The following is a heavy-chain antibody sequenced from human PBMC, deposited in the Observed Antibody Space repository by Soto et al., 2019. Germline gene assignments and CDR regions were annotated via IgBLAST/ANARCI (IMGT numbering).Heavy chain of an antibody. Sequence: QITLKESGPTLVKPTQTLTLTCTFSGFSLSTSGVGVGWIRQPPGKALEWLALIYWNDDKRYSPSLKSRLTITKDTSKNQVVLTMTNMDPVDTATYYCAHRRQTRPSIRYFDWLSGSHFDYWGQGTLVTVSS. D-gene: IGHD3-9*01. CDR1: GFSLSTSGVG. CDR3: AHRRQTRPSIRYFDWLSGSHFDY. J-gene: IGHJ4*02. V-gene: IGHV2-5*01. CDR2: IYWNDDK.